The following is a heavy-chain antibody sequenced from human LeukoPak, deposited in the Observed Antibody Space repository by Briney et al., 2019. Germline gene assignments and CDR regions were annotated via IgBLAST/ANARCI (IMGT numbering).Heavy chain of an antibody. V-gene: IGHV3-30*18. CDR1: GFTFSSYG. D-gene: IGHD3-16*02. J-gene: IGHJ4*02. Sequence: GGSLRLSCAASGFTFSSYGMHWVRQAPGKGLEWVAFISNDGRNTYYADSVKGRFTISRDNSKNTLYLQMNSLRAEDTAVYYCAKDGIVRPKGYWGQGTLVTVSS. CDR2: ISNDGRNT. CDR3: AKDGIVRPKGY.